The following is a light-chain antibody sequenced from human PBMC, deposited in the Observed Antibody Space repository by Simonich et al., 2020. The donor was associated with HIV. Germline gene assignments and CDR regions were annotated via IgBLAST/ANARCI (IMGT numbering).Light chain of an antibody. Sequence: IVMTQSPATLSVSPGERATLSCRASQRVSSNLAWYQQKPGQAPRLLIFDASTRATGVPAKFSGSGYGTDFTLTISSLEPEDFAVYFCQQRSNWPTFTFGPGTKVDIK. CDR3: QQRSNWPTFT. CDR1: QRVSSN. CDR2: DAS. J-gene: IGKJ3*01. V-gene: IGKV3-11*01.